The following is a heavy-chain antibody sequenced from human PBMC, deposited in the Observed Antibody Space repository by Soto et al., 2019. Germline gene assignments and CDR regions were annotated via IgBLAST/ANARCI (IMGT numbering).Heavy chain of an antibody. CDR3: ARASSYDILTGYRPKKYYFDY. D-gene: IGHD3-9*01. CDR2: INHSGST. J-gene: IGHJ4*02. V-gene: IGHV4-34*01. Sequence: QVQLQQWGAGLLKPSETLSLTCAVYGGSFSGYYWSWIRQPPGKGLEWIGEINHSGSTNYNPSLKSRVTISVDTSKNQFSLKLSSVTAADTAVYYCARASSYDILTGYRPKKYYFDYWGQGTLVTVSS. CDR1: GGSFSGYY.